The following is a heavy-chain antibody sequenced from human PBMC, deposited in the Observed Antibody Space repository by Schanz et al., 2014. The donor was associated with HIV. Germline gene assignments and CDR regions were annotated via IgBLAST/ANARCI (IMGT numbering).Heavy chain of an antibody. CDR2: ISHDESRR. CDR3: ARDALPSSVRGMISNWFDP. J-gene: IGHJ5*02. CDR1: GFSFTSHG. V-gene: IGHV3-30*03. Sequence: QVQLVESGGGVVQPGRSLRLSCAASGFSFTSHGLNWVRQAPGKGLEWVALISHDESRRYYGESVKGRFTISRDTSTNTLYLQMNNLRPEDTALYYCARDALPSSVRGMISNWFDPWGQGTLVTVSS. D-gene: IGHD3-10*01.